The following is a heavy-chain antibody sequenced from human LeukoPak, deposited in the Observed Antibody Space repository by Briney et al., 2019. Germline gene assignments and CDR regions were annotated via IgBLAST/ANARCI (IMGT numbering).Heavy chain of an antibody. CDR2: ISGSGDNT. D-gene: IGHD4-11*01. CDR3: AKSSEYNNYGIDY. J-gene: IGHJ4*02. CDR1: GFTFSHYA. V-gene: IGHV3-23*01. Sequence: GGSLRLSCAASGFTFSHYAMSWVRQAPGKGLEWVSGISGSGDNTYYADSVKGRFTISRDNSKSTLYLQMSSLRAEDTALYYCAKSSEYNNYGIDYWGQGTLVTVSS.